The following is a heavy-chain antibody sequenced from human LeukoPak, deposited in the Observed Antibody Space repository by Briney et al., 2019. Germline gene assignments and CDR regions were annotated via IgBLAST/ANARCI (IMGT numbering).Heavy chain of an antibody. Sequence: ASVKVSCKASGFTFTSSAMQWVRQARGPRLEWIGWIVVGSGNTNYAQNFQERVTITRDMSTSAAYMELSSLRSEDTAVYYCAANTPRVVREDAFDIWGQGTMVTVSS. D-gene: IGHD2-21*01. CDR1: GFTFTSSA. CDR3: AANTPRVVREDAFDI. J-gene: IGHJ3*02. CDR2: IVVGSGNT. V-gene: IGHV1-58*02.